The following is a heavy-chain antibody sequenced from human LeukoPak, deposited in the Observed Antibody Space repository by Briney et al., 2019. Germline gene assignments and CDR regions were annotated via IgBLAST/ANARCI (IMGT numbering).Heavy chain of an antibody. D-gene: IGHD3-9*01. CDR1: GFTFSSYW. V-gene: IGHV3-74*01. CDR3: AKDHPGTGFFDY. J-gene: IGHJ4*02. CDR2: IKGDGSST. Sequence: GGFLRLSCAASGFTFSSYWMHWVRHTPGKGLVWVSRIKGDGSSTSYADSVKGRFTISRDNSKNTLYLQMNSLRAEDTAVYYCAKDHPGTGFFDYWGQGTLVTVSS.